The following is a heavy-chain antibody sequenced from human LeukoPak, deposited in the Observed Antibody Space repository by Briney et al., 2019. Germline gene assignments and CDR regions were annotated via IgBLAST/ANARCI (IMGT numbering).Heavy chain of an antibody. CDR1: GFTVSSNY. CDR2: IYSGGST. Sequence: GGSLRLSCAASGFTVSSNYMSWVRQAPGKGLEWVSVIYSGGSTYYADSVKGRFTISRDNSKNRLYLQMNSLRAEDTAVYYCARGEKGDIVATIVWGQGTLVTVSS. D-gene: IGHD5-12*01. CDR3: ARGEKGDIVATIV. J-gene: IGHJ4*02. V-gene: IGHV3-53*01.